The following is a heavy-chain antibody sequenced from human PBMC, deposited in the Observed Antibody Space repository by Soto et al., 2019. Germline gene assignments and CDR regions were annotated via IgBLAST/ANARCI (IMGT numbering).Heavy chain of an antibody. D-gene: IGHD2-15*01. J-gene: IGHJ3*02. Sequence: QLQLQESGSGLVKPSQTLSLTCAVSGGSISSGGYSWSWIRQPPGKGLEWIGYIYHSGSTYYNPSLKSRVTISVDRSKNQFSLKLSSVTAADTAVYYCARPVVVAANRGAFDIWGQGTMVTVSS. CDR1: GGSISSGGYS. CDR3: ARPVVVAANRGAFDI. V-gene: IGHV4-30-2*01. CDR2: IYHSGST.